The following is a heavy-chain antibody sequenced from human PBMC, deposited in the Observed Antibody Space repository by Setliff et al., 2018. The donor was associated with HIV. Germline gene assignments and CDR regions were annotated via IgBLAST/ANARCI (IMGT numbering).Heavy chain of an antibody. J-gene: IGHJ4*02. CDR3: TRHSTDPWSLLDY. Sequence: ETLSLTCAVSGGSISSSNWWSWVRQASGKGLEWVGRIRSKGYGSATAYAASVKGRFTIPRDDSKNTAYLQMDSLKTEDTAVYYCTRHSTDPWSLLDYWGQGTLVTVSS. D-gene: IGHD1-1*01. CDR2: IRSKGYGSAT. V-gene: IGHV3-73*01. CDR1: GGSISSSN.